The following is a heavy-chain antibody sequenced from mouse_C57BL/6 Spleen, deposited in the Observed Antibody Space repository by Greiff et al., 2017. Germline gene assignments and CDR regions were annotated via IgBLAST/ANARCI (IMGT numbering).Heavy chain of an antibody. Sequence: EVQLQQSGPELVKPGDSVKISCKASGYSFTGYFMNWVMQSHGKSLEWIGRINPYNGDTFYNQKFKGKATLTVDKSSSTAHMELRSLTSEDSAVYYCAREGYYSNYTVGFDYWGQGTTLTVSS. CDR3: AREGYYSNYTVGFDY. V-gene: IGHV1-20*01. CDR2: INPYNGDT. J-gene: IGHJ2*01. CDR1: GYSFTGYF. D-gene: IGHD2-5*01.